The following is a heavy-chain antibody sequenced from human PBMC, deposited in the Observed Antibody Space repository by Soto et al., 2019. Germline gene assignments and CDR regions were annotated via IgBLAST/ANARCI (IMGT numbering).Heavy chain of an antibody. CDR2: ISYDGSNK. D-gene: IGHD4-17*01. CDR1: GFTFSSYG. V-gene: IGHV3-30*03. Sequence: GVSLRLSCAASGFTFSSYGMHWVRQAPGKGLEWVAVISYDGSNKYYADSVKGRFTISRDNSKNTLYLQMNSLRAEDTAVYYCARDRNIVANTVTTFYYYYHYGMDVWGQGTTVTVSS. J-gene: IGHJ6*02. CDR3: ARDRNIVANTVTTFYYYYHYGMDV.